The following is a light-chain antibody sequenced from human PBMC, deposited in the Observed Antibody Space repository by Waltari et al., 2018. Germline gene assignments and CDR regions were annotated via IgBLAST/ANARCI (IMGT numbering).Light chain of an antibody. J-gene: IGKJ1*01. CDR1: HSLLSRNGYNY. CDR3: MQTLQTPPT. V-gene: IGKV2-28*01. CDR2: FGS. Sequence: DIVMTQSPLSLPVTPGEPASISCRSSHSLLSRNGYNYLDWYLQKPGQSPQLLIYFGSNRASGVTDRFSGTGSGTDFTLKISRVEAEDVGVYYCMQTLQTPPTFGQGTKVEIK.